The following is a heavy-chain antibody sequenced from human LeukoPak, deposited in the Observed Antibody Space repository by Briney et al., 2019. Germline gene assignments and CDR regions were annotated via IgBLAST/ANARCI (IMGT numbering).Heavy chain of an antibody. Sequence: SETLSLTCTVSGGSISGYSWSWIRQPPGKGLDWIGYVYYSGSTNYNPSLKSRVTISVDTSKNQFSLKLSSVTAADTAVYFCARRKAVRPRDYYFDYWGQGTLVTVSS. CDR2: VYYSGST. D-gene: IGHD6-6*01. V-gene: IGHV4-59*01. CDR1: GGSISGYS. J-gene: IGHJ4*02. CDR3: ARRKAVRPRDYYFDY.